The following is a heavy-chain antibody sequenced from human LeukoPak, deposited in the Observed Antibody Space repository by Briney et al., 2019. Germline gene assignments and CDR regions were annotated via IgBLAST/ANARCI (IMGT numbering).Heavy chain of an antibody. V-gene: IGHV1-69*05. D-gene: IGHD1-14*01. J-gene: IGHJ4*02. CDR2: IIPIFGTA. CDR1: GGTFSSYA. CDR3: ASGTRRIFDY. Sequence: SVKVSCKASGGTFSSYAISWVRQAPGQGLEWMGRIIPIFGTANYAQKFQGRVTITTDESTSTAYMELSSLRSEDTAVYYCASGTRRIFDYWGQGTLVTVSS.